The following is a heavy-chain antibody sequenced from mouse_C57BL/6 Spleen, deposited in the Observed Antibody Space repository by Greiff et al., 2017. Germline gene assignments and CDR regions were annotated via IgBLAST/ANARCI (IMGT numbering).Heavy chain of an antibody. CDR1: GYTFTDYN. CDR3: ARSELGRNYLDY. CDR2: INPNNGGT. V-gene: IGHV1-22*01. J-gene: IGHJ2*01. Sequence: EVKVVESGPELVKPGASVKMSCKASGYTFTDYNMHWVKQSHGKSLEWIGYINPNNGGTSYNQKFKGKATLTVNKSSSTAYMELRSLTSEDSAVYYCARSELGRNYLDYWGQGTTLTVSS. D-gene: IGHD4-1*01.